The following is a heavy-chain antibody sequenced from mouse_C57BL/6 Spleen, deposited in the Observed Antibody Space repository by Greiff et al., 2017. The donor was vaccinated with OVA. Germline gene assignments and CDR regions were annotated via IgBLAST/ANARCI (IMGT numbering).Heavy chain of an antibody. CDR1: GFSLSTFGMG. V-gene: IGHV8-8*01. CDR3: ARMGSNSWYFDV. D-gene: IGHD2-5*01. CDR2: ICWDDDK. J-gene: IGHJ1*03. Sequence: QVTLKVSGPGILQPSQTLSLTCSFSGFSLSTFGMGVGWIRQPSGKGLEWLAHICWDDDKYYNPALKSRLTISKDTSKTQVFLKIANVDTAVTATDYCARMGSNSWYFDVWGTGTTVTVAS.